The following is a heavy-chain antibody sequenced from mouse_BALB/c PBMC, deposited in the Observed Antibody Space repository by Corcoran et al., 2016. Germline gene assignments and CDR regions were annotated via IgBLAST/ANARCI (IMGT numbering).Heavy chain of an antibody. Sequence: EVQLQQSGAELVKPGASVKLSCTASGFNIKDTYMHWVKQRPEQGLEWIGRIDPANGNTKYDPKFQGKAPITADTSSNTAYLQRSSLTSEDTAVYYCARSWYFDVWGAGTTVTVSS. J-gene: IGHJ1*01. CDR1: GFNIKDTY. CDR3: ARSWYFDV. CDR2: IDPANGNT. V-gene: IGHV14-3*02.